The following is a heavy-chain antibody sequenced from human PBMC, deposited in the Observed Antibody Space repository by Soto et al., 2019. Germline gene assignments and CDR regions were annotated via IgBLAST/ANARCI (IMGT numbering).Heavy chain of an antibody. CDR2: MNPNSGNT. CDR3: ATEKSVVVPAREYYYYYYMDV. V-gene: IGHV1-8*01. D-gene: IGHD2-2*01. J-gene: IGHJ6*03. CDR1: GYTFTSYD. Sequence: ASVKVSCKASGYTFTSYDINWVRQATGQGLEWMGWMNPNSGNTGYAQKFQGRVTMTEDTSTDTAYMELSSLRSEDTAVYYCATEKSVVVPAREYYYYYYMDVWGKGTTVTVSS.